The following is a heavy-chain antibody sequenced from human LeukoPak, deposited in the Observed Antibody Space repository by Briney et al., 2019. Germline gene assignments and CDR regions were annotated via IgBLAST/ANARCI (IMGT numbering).Heavy chain of an antibody. CDR1: GFTFSDYW. Sequence: GGSLRLSCAASGFTFSDYWMNWVRQAPGKGLEWVASMKQDGSEKYYVDPVKGRFTISRDNAKNSLSLQMNSLRAEDTAVYYCARGDFRYGMDVWGQGTTVTVSS. CDR3: ARGDFRYGMDV. D-gene: IGHD3-3*01. J-gene: IGHJ6*02. CDR2: MKQDGSEK. V-gene: IGHV3-7*01.